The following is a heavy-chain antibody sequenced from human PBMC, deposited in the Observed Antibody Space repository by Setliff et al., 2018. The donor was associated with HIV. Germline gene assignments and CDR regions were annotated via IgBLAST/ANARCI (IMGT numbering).Heavy chain of an antibody. V-gene: IGHV3-23*01. Sequence: GGSLRLSCATSGFTFSKYAMNWVRQAPGEGLEWVSGISGSGATTYYAESVKGRFTISRDNSKNTLYLQMINLRAEDRAVYYCAKALGGSLGHCTGGSCQDYYYYYMDVWGKGTTVTVSS. CDR3: AKALGGSLGHCTGGSCQDYYYYYMDV. D-gene: IGHD2-8*02. CDR1: GFTFSKYA. J-gene: IGHJ6*03. CDR2: ISGSGATT.